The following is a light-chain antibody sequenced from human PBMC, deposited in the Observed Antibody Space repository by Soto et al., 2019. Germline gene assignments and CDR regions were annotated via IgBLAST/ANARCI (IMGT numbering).Light chain of an antibody. CDR3: QQSYSTPWT. J-gene: IGKJ1*01. Sequence: DIQMTQSPSSLSASVGDRVTITCRASQSISYYLNWYQQKQGRAPRLLIYSTSTLQSGVPSKFSGSASGTDFTLTISSLQPEDFATYYCQQSYSTPWTFGQGTKVEIK. CDR2: STS. CDR1: QSISYY. V-gene: IGKV1-39*01.